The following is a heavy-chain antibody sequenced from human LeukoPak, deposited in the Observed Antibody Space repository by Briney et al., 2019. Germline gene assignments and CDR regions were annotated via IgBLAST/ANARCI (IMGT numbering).Heavy chain of an antibody. Sequence: SETLSLTCSVSDGSINSYYWNWIRRPPGKGLEWNGYIYYNGNTNYSPSLKSRVTMSVDTSKNLFSLKVSSVTAADTAVYYCARGRSNYYGMDVWGQGTAVTVSS. J-gene: IGHJ6*02. CDR3: ARGRSNYYGMDV. D-gene: IGHD1-26*01. CDR1: DGSINSYY. V-gene: IGHV4-59*01. CDR2: IYYNGNT.